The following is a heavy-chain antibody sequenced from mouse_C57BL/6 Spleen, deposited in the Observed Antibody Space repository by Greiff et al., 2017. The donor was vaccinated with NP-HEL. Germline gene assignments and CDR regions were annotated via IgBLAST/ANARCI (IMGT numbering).Heavy chain of an antibody. D-gene: IGHD3-2*02. J-gene: IGHJ3*01. V-gene: IGHV3-6*01. CDR1: GYSITSGYY. CDR3: ARELRLRAY. CDR2: ISYDGSN. Sequence: DVQLVESGPGLVKPSQSLSLTCSVTGYSITSGYYWNWIRQFPGNKLEWMGYISYDGSNNYNPSLKNRISITRDTSKNQFFLKLNSVTTEDTATYYCARELRLRAYWGQGTLVTVSA.